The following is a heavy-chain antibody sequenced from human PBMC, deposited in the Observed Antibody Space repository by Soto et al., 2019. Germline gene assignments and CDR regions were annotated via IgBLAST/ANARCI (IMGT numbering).Heavy chain of an antibody. CDR1: GGSINTGSYY. Sequence: QVHLQESGPGLVKPSQTLTLTCTVSGGSINTGSYYWRWIRQHPGKGLEWIGYVHYSGSTYYNPSTQSRDTLSVDTSKYKFSLELTSVTAADTAVYYCARDRGHYDFSTGYAYSCYGMDVWGQGTTVTVSS. V-gene: IGHV4-31*03. CDR3: ARDRGHYDFSTGYAYSCYGMDV. D-gene: IGHD3-3*01. J-gene: IGHJ6*02. CDR2: VHYSGST.